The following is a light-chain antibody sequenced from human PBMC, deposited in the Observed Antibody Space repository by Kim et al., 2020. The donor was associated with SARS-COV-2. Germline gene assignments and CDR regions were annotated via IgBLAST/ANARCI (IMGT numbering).Light chain of an antibody. CDR3: ALYMGVGIWV. J-gene: IGLJ3*02. V-gene: IGLV8-61*01. CDR2: NTD. CDR1: SGSVSNTNY. Sequence: GGTVTLTCGLRSGSVSNTNYASWYQQTPGQAPRTVIYNTDTRSSGVPDRFSGSSLGNKAALTITGAQADDECDYYCALYMGVGIWVIGGRTKVTVL.